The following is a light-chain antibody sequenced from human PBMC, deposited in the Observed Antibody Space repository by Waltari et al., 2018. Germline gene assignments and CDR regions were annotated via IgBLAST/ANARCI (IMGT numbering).Light chain of an antibody. J-gene: IGLJ3*02. CDR1: RSDVGRYDF. CDR2: DDT. V-gene: IGLV2-23*01. Sequence: QSALTQPASVSGSPGQSITVSCTGIRSDVGRYDFVSWYQHHPDKAPQVIIFDDTKRPSGISDRFSGSKSGNTASLTISGLQAEDEADYYCSSHADGGACVFGGGTKLTVL. CDR3: SSHADGGACV.